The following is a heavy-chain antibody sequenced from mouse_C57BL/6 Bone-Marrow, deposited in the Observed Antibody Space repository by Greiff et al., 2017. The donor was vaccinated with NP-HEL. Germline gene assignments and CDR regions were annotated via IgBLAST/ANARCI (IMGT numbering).Heavy chain of an antibody. V-gene: IGHV5-17*01. J-gene: IGHJ2*01. D-gene: IGHD1-3*01. Sequence: EVQRVESGGGLVKPGGSLTLSCAASGFTFSDSGMHWVRQAPGKGLEWVAYISSGSSTIYYADTVKGRFTLSRDNAKNTLFLQMTSLRSEDTARYYCARNNSPNGFDYWGQGTTLTVSS. CDR2: ISSGSSTI. CDR1: GFTFSDSG. CDR3: ARNNSPNGFDY.